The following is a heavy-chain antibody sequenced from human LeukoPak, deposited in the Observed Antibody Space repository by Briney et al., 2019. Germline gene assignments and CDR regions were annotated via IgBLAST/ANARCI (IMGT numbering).Heavy chain of an antibody. CDR3: ARAGLSGSYYGAFDI. J-gene: IGHJ3*02. D-gene: IGHD1-26*01. CDR2: ISYDGSNK. CDR1: GFTLSSYA. V-gene: IGHV3-30-3*01. Sequence: PGGSLRLSCAASGFTLSSYAMHWVRQAPGKGLEWVAVISYDGSNKYYADSVKGRFTISRDNSKNTLYLQMNSLRAEDTAVYYCARAGLSGSYYGAFDIWGQGTMVTVSS.